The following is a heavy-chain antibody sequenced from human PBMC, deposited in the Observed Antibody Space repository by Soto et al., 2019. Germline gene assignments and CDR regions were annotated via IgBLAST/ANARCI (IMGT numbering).Heavy chain of an antibody. CDR3: ARDVAALDY. J-gene: IGHJ4*02. Sequence: ASVKISCKASGYTFTSCGMGWVRQAPGQRLEWMGMINASNGNTKYSQKFQGRVTITRDTSASTAYMELSSLRSEDTAVYYCARDVAALDYWGQGTQVTV. CDR2: INASNGNT. D-gene: IGHD6-13*01. CDR1: GYTFTSCG. V-gene: IGHV1-3*01.